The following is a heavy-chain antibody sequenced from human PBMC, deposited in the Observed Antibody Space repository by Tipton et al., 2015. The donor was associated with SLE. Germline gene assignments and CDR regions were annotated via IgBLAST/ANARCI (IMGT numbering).Heavy chain of an antibody. J-gene: IGHJ4*02. CDR3: ARWAGPTVNFDY. Sequence: LRLSCTVSGGSISSYYWSWIRQPPGKGLEWIGDIYYSGSTNYNPSLKSRATISVDTSKNQFSLKLSSVTAADTAVYYCARWAGPTVNFDYWGQGTLVTVSS. CDR2: IYYSGST. CDR1: GGSISSYY. D-gene: IGHD4-11*01. V-gene: IGHV4-59*01.